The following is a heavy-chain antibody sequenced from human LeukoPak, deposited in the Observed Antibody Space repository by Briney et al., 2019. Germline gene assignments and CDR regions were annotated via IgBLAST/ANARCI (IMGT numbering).Heavy chain of an antibody. J-gene: IGHJ4*02. D-gene: IGHD1-26*01. Sequence: GGSLRLSCAASGFTVRNTYMTWVRQAPGKGLEWVSAIYSGGNTYYADSVKGRFTTSRDNSKNTLFLQMNSLRAEDTAVYFCARGGSVGSYYYFDYWGQGTLVTVSS. CDR2: IYSGGNT. CDR3: ARGGSVGSYYYFDY. CDR1: GFTVRNTY. V-gene: IGHV3-53*01.